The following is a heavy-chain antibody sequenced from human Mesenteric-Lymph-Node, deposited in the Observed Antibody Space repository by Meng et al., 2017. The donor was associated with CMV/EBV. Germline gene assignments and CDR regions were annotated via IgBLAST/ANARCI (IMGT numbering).Heavy chain of an antibody. CDR3: ARAGDDYFDF. CDR2: INPNMGGT. CDR1: GYTFTGYK. V-gene: IGHV1-2*02. D-gene: IGHD1-14*01. J-gene: IGHJ4*02. Sequence: KVSCQTSGYTFTGYKIHRVRRAPGQGLEWMGWINPNMGGTTYAQKFQGRVTVTRDTSISTAYMELNSLRSDDTAVYYCARAGDDYFDFWGQGTLVTVSS.